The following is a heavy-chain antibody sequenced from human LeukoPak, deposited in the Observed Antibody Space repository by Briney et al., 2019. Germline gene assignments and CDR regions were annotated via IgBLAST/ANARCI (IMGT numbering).Heavy chain of an antibody. CDR3: TRGGRDGFDI. V-gene: IGHV3-13*01. CDR1: GFTFSSYD. D-gene: IGHD2-15*01. Sequence: GGSLRLSCAASGFTFSSYDMHWDRQATGKGLEWVSAIGTAGDTYYSGSVKGRFIISRENAKSSLYLQMNSLRVGDTALYYCTRGGRDGFDIWGQGTMVTVSS. CDR2: IGTAGDT. J-gene: IGHJ3*02.